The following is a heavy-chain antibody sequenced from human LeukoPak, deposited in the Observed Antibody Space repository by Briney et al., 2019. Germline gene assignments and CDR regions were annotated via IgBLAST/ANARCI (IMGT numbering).Heavy chain of an antibody. J-gene: IGHJ2*01. D-gene: IGHD3-16*02. V-gene: IGHV4-34*01. CDR2: INHSGST. Sequence: PSETLSLTCAVYGGSFGGYYWSWIRQPPGKGLEWIGEINHSGSTNYNPSLKSRVTISVDTSKNQFSLKLSSVTAADTAVYYCARGQDYDYVWGSYRWYFDLWGCGTPVTVSS. CDR3: ARGQDYDYVWGSYRWYFDL. CDR1: GGSFGGYY.